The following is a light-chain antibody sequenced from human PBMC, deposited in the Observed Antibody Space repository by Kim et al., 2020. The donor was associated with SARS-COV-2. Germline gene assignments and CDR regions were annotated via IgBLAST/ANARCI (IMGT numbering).Light chain of an antibody. V-gene: IGKV3-20*01. CDR3: QQYSSSPAT. CDR2: GAS. CDR1: QSVSSNY. Sequence: SPGERATPAASASQSVSSNYLAWYQQKPGQAPRLLIYGASSRATGIPDRFSGSGSGTDFTLTITRLEPEDFAVYYCQQYSSSPATFGQGTKVDIK. J-gene: IGKJ1*01.